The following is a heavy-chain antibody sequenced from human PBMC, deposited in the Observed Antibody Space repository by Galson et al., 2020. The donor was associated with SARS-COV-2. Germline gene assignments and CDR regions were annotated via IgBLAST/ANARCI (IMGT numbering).Heavy chain of an antibody. CDR2: ISSSSSTI. CDR3: ARAERPLVVVAAFDY. V-gene: IGHV3-48*02. J-gene: IGHJ4*02. CDR1: GFTFSSYS. D-gene: IGHD2-15*01. Sequence: GESLKISCAASGFTFSSYSMNWVRQAPGKGLEWVSYISSSSSTIYYADSVKGRFTISRDNAKNSLYLQMNSLRDEDTAVYYCARAERPLVVVAAFDYWGQGTLVTVSS.